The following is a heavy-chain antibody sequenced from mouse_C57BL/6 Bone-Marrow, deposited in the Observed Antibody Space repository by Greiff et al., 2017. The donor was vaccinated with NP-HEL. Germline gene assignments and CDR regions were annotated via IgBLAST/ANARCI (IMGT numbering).Heavy chain of an antibody. CDR1: GYAFTNYL. D-gene: IGHD2-14*01. Sequence: QVQLQQSGAELVRPGTSVKVSCKASGYAFTNYLIEWVKQRPGQGLEWIGVINPGSGGTNYNEKFKGKATLTADKSSSTAYMQLSSLTSEDSAVYFCARSDYRNWYFDVWGTGTTVTVSS. J-gene: IGHJ1*03. CDR2: INPGSGGT. CDR3: ARSDYRNWYFDV. V-gene: IGHV1-54*01.